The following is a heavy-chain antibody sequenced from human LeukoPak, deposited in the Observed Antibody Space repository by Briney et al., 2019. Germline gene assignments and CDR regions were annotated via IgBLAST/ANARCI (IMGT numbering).Heavy chain of an antibody. CDR1: GESFSAYY. CDR3: ARGPTISETGYFDF. Sequence: SETLSLTCAVYGESFSAYYWSWIRQFPGKGLEWIAEINHRGDTNYNPSVKSRVTISIDTSKNQFSLKVRSLTAADTAVYYCARGPTISETGYFDFWGQGTLVTVSS. D-gene: IGHD1-1*01. V-gene: IGHV4-34*01. J-gene: IGHJ4*03. CDR2: INHRGDT.